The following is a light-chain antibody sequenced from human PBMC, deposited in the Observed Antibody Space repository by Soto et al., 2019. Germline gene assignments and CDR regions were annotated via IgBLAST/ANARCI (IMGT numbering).Light chain of an antibody. J-gene: IGKJ5*01. CDR3: QQYDQWPIT. CDR1: QTVSSNY. CDR2: GAS. V-gene: IGKV3-15*01. Sequence: EIVLTQSPGTLSLSPGERATLSCRASQTVSSNYLAWYQHQPGQAPRLLIYGASTRATGIPARFSGSGSGTEFSFTVTSLQSEDFAVYYCQQYDQWPITFGQGTRLEIK.